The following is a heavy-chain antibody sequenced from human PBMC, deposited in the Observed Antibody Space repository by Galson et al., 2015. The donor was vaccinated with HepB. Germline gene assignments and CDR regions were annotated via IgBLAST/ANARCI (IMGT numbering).Heavy chain of an antibody. J-gene: IGHJ6*02. Sequence: SLRLSCAASGFTVSTNYMTWVRQAPGKGLEWVSVVYDDGNTYYADSVKGRFTISRDNSKNTLDLQMNSLRVEDTAVYYCARGGIGGGYYYYGMDVWGQGTTVTVSS. CDR1: GFTVSTNY. CDR2: VYDDGNT. CDR3: ARGGIGGGYYYYGMDV. V-gene: IGHV3-66*01. D-gene: IGHD6-13*01.